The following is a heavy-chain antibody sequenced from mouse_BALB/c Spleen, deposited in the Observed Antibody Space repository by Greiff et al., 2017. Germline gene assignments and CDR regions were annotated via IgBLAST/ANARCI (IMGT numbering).Heavy chain of an antibody. CDR3: ARQREDWDGAMDY. D-gene: IGHD4-1*01. V-gene: IGHV5-6*01. J-gene: IGHJ4*01. CDR2: ISSGGSYT. Sequence: EVQVVESGGDLVKPGGSLKLSCAASGFTFSSYGMSWVRQTPDKRLEWVATISSGGSYTYYPDSVKGRFTISRDNAKNTLYLQMSSLKSEDTAMYYCARQREDWDGAMDYWGQGTSVTVSS. CDR1: GFTFSSYG.